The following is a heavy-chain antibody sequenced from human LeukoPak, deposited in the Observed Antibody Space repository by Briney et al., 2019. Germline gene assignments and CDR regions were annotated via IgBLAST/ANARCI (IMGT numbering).Heavy chain of an antibody. D-gene: IGHD2-2*01. Sequence: ASVKVSCKASGYTFTSYDTNWVRQATGQGLEWMGWMNPNSGNTGYAQKFQGRVTMTRNTAISTAYMELSSLRSEDTAVYYCARVGCTSCLFYWYYYMDVWGKGTTVTVSS. CDR1: GYTFTSYD. J-gene: IGHJ6*03. CDR3: ARVGCTSCLFYWYYYMDV. V-gene: IGHV1-8*01. CDR2: MNPNSGNT.